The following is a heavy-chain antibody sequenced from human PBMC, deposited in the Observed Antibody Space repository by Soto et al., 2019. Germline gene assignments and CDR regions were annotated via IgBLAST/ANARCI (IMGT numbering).Heavy chain of an antibody. V-gene: IGHV3-11*06. J-gene: IGHJ5*02. Sequence: GGSLRLSCAASGFTFSDYFMSWIRQAPGKGLEWVSFISGSSDNIKYADSVKGRFTISRDNAKNSLYLQMNSLRDEDTAVYYCVRDSARIVVVPRVDGDNWFDPWGQGTPVTVSS. CDR2: ISGSSDNI. CDR3: VRDSARIVVVPRVDGDNWFDP. CDR1: GFTFSDYF. D-gene: IGHD2-2*01.